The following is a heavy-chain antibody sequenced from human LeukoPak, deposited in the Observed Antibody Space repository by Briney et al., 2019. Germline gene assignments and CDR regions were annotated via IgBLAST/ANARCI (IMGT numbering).Heavy chain of an antibody. D-gene: IGHD3-10*01. CDR1: GYSFTSYW. J-gene: IGHJ4*02. CDR2: IYPGDSDT. Sequence: GESLKISCKGSGYSFTSYWIGWVRQMPGKGLEWMVIIYPGDSDTRYSPSFQGQVTISADKSISTAYLQWSSLKASDTAMYYCARLTMVRGVIITSDYWGQGTLVTVSS. V-gene: IGHV5-51*01. CDR3: ARLTMVRGVIITSDY.